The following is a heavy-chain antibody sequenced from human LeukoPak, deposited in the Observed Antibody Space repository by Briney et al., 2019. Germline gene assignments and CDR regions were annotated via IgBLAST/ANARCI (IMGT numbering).Heavy chain of an antibody. CDR3: ARLGTPYYYMDV. J-gene: IGHJ6*03. V-gene: IGHV5-51*01. CDR2: IYPGDSDT. D-gene: IGHD1-1*01. CDR1: GYTFFHYW. Sequence: GESLKIYSQGFGYTFFHYWVALVRHIPGNCLEWLGIIYPGDSDTKYSPSFQGQVSISADKSSNTAYLQWSSVKASDTAIYYCARLGTPYYYMDVWGRGTTVTVSS.